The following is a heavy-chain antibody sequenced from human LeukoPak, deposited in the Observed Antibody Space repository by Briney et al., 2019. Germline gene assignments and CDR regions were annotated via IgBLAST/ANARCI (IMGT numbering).Heavy chain of an antibody. CDR3: ARVTTSSGWAHYYYYMDV. V-gene: IGHV3-11*04. D-gene: IGHD6-19*01. Sequence: GGSLRLSCAASGFTFSDYYMSWIRQAPGKGLEWVSYISSGGSIIYYADSVKGRFTISRDNAKNSLYLQMNSLRAEDTAVYYCARVTTSSGWAHYYYYMDVWGKGTTVTVSS. J-gene: IGHJ6*03. CDR2: ISSGGSII. CDR1: GFTFSDYY.